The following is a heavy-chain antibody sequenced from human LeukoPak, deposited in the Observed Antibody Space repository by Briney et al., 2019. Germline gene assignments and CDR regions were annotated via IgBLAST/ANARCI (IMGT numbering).Heavy chain of an antibody. Sequence: SETLSLTCAVYGGSFSGYYWSWLRQPPGKGLEWIGEINHSGSTNYNPSLKSRVTISVDTSKNQFSLKLSSVTAADTAVYYCARRVVGSSGWYSMYYFDYWGQGTLVTVSS. CDR1: GGSFSGYY. CDR2: INHSGST. CDR3: ARRVVGSSGWYSMYYFDY. J-gene: IGHJ4*02. D-gene: IGHD6-19*01. V-gene: IGHV4-34*01.